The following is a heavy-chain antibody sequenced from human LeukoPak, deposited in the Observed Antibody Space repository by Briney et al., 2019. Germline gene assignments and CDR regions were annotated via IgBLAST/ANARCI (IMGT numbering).Heavy chain of an antibody. Sequence: PGGSLRLSCGASGFTFSRYSMNCVRQAPGKGLEWVSYISTSSSSIYYTDSVKGRFIISRDNAKNSLYLQLNSLRDEDTAVYYCARWGDGFDIWGQGTMVTVSS. D-gene: IGHD7-27*01. CDR2: ISTSSSSI. CDR3: ARWGDGFDI. J-gene: IGHJ3*02. CDR1: GFTFSRYS. V-gene: IGHV3-48*02.